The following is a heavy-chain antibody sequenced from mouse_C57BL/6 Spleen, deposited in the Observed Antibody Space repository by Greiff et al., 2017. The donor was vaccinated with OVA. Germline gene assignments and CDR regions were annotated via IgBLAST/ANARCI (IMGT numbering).Heavy chain of an antibody. CDR1: GYTFTSYW. D-gene: IGHD4-1*01. Sequence: QVQLQHPGAELVRPGSSVKLSCKASGYTFTSYWMDWVKQRPGQGLEWIGNIYPSDSETHYNQKFKDKATLTVDKSSSTAYMQLSSLTSEDSAVYYCARRNWERAWFAYWGKGTLVTVSA. CDR3: ARRNWERAWFAY. CDR2: IYPSDSET. J-gene: IGHJ3*01. V-gene: IGHV1-61*01.